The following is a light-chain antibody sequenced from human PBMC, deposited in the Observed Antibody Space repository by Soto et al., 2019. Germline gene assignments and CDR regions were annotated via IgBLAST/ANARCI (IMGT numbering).Light chain of an antibody. CDR3: QQYNSWHPSYT. Sequence: EIVMTQSPATLSVSLGDRATLSCRASQSVTTYLAWYQQKPGQAPRLLIYGASTRATGIPARFSGSGSETDFTLTISSLQSEDFAFYYCQQYNSWHPSYTFGQGTKLEIK. CDR2: GAS. V-gene: IGKV3-15*01. J-gene: IGKJ2*01. CDR1: QSVTTY.